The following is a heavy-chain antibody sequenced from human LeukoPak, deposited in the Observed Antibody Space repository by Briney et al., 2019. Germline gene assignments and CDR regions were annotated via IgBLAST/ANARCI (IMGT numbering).Heavy chain of an antibody. CDR3: ARAGGYASSWAY. CDR2: IKQDGSEK. J-gene: IGHJ4*02. CDR1: GFTFSSYW. V-gene: IGHV3-7*01. Sequence: PGGSLRLSCAASGFTFSSYWMSWVRQAPGKGLEWVANIKQDGSEKNYVDSVKGRFTISRDNAKNSLDLQMNSLRAEDTAVYYCARAGGYASSWAYGGQGTLVTVSS. D-gene: IGHD5-12*01.